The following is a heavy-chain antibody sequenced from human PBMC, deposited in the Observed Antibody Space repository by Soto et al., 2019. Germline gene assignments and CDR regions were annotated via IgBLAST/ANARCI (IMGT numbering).Heavy chain of an antibody. CDR2: ISSSSSTI. CDR1: GFTFSSYS. CDR3: ARDKSVDPWVVDY. V-gene: IGHV3-48*01. D-gene: IGHD6-19*01. J-gene: IGHJ4*02. Sequence: GGSLRLSCAASGFTFSSYSMNWVRQAPGKGLEWVSYISSSSSTIYYADSVKGRFTISRDNAKNSLYLQMNSLRAEDTAVYYCARDKSVDPWVVDYWGQGTLVTVSS.